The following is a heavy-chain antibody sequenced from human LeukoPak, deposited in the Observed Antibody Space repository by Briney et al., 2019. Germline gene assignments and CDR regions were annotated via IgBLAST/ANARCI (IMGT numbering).Heavy chain of an antibody. CDR1: GGSISSYY. J-gene: IGHJ4*02. D-gene: IGHD2-2*01. V-gene: IGHV4-59*12. Sequence: PSETLSLTCTVSGGSISSYYWSWIRQPPGKGLEWIGYIYYSGSTNYNPSLKSRVTISVDTSKNQFSLKLSSVTAADTAVYYCARETRDEDIVVVPAATFFDYWGQGTLVTVSS. CDR3: ARETRDEDIVVVPAATFFDY. CDR2: IYYSGST.